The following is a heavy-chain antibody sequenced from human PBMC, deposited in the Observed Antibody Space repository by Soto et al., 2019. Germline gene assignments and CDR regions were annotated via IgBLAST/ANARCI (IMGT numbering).Heavy chain of an antibody. J-gene: IGHJ5*02. CDR3: ARLPRIAVPLGWFDP. CDR2: IYPGDSDT. V-gene: IGHV5-51*01. D-gene: IGHD6-19*01. Sequence: PGESLKISCKGSGYSFTIYWIGWVRQMPGKGLEWMGIIYPGDSDTRYSPSFQGQVTISADKSISTAYLQWSSLKASDTAMYYCARLPRIAVPLGWFDPWGQGTLVTVSS. CDR1: GYSFTIYW.